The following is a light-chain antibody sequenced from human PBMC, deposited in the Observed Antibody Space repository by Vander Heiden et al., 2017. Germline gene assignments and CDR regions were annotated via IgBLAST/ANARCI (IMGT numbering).Light chain of an antibody. CDR3: QQYGSSRLT. Sequence: EIVLTQSPGTLALSPGATVTLSCRACQSVSSNYLAWYQQKTGQAPRLLIYDASNRATGIPDRFSGSGSGTDFTLTISRLEAEDVAVYYCQQYGSSRLTFGGGTKVEIK. CDR2: DAS. J-gene: IGKJ4*01. CDR1: QSVSSNY. V-gene: IGKV3-20*01.